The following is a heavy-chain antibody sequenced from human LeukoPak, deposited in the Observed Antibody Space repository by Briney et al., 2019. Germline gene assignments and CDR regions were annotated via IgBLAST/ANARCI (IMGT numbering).Heavy chain of an antibody. CDR2: IYYSGST. CDR3: ARAVLWFGDLDYYYYMDV. CDR1: GGSISSSSYY. Sequence: KPSETLSLTCTVSGGSISSSSYYWGWIRQPPGKGLEWIGNIYYSGSTYYNPSLKSRVTISVDTSKNQFSLQLNSVTPEDTAVYYCARAVLWFGDLDYYYYMDVWGKGTTVTVSS. J-gene: IGHJ6*03. D-gene: IGHD3-10*01. V-gene: IGHV4-39*07.